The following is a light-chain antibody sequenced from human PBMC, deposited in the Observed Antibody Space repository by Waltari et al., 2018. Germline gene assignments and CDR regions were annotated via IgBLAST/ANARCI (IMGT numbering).Light chain of an antibody. CDR2: PAS. CDR3: QQYWSFPLT. V-gene: IGKV1-16*02. CDR1: QDIRNY. J-gene: IGKJ4*01. Sequence: DTQMTQPPSPLSASVGERVTITFRSSQDIRNYLVWFQQKPGRAPKPLIYPASTLQSGVPSKFSGSGSGTDFTLTISSLQPEDLAIYYCQQYWSFPLTFGGGTKVEMK.